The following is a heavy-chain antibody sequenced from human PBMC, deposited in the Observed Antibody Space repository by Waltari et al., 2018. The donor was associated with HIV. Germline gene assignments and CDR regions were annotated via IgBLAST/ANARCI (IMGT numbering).Heavy chain of an antibody. D-gene: IGHD2-21*01. CDR1: VGSLSGSQ. J-gene: IGHJ5*02. CDR2: IHHSGRT. Sequence: QVQLQQWGAGRLKASESLSLTCAVYVGSLSGSQWHWIRQSPGKGLEWIADIHHSGRTSYNPSLKERGTISVDTAKNQFSLTLGAVTGADSGVYFCAGEARKRIRQGGINWFDPWGQGTSVTVLS. V-gene: IGHV4-34*02. CDR3: AGEARKRIRQGGINWFDP.